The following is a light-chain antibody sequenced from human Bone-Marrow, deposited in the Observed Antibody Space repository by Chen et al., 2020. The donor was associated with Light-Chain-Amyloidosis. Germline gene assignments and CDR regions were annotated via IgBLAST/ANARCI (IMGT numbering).Light chain of an antibody. Sequence: QSALTHPASVSGSPGQSITIPSTGTSSDVGGDNHVSWYQQHPDKAPKLMIYEVTTRPSWVPDRFSVSKSYSTASLTISGLQTEDEADYFSSSYTITNTLVFGSGTRVTVL. CDR2: EVT. V-gene: IGLV2-14*01. CDR3: SSYTITNTLV. J-gene: IGLJ1*01. CDR1: SSDVGGDNH.